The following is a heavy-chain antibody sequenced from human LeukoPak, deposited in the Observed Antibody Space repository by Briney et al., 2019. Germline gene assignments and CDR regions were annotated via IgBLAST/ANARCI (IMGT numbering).Heavy chain of an antibody. J-gene: IGHJ4*02. CDR1: GFTYSSYA. CDR2: ISGSGDST. CDR3: VDSTWSY. V-gene: IGHV3-23*01. Sequence: GGSLRLSCVASGFTYSSYAMSWVRQAPGKGLEWVSVISGSGDSTYYADSVKGRFSISRDTSKNTVYLQMNTVRAEDTAVYYCVDSTWSYWGQGTLVTVSS. D-gene: IGHD6-13*01.